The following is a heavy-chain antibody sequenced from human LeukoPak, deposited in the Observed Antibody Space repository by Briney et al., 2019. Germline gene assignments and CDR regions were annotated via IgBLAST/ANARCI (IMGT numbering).Heavy chain of an antibody. CDR2: IYYSGST. Sequence: SETLSLTCTVSGGSISSYYWSWIRQPPGKGLEWIGYIYYSGSTNYNPSLKSRVTISVDTSKNQFSLKLSSVTAADTAVYYCARLGDSYGSGSYYVDYWGQGTLVTVSS. D-gene: IGHD3-10*01. CDR1: GGSISSYY. CDR3: ARLGDSYGSGSYYVDY. V-gene: IGHV4-59*01. J-gene: IGHJ4*02.